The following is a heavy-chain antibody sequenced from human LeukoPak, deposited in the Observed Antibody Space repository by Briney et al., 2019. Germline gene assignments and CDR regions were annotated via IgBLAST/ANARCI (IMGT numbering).Heavy chain of an antibody. D-gene: IGHD6-13*01. Sequence: TSETLSLTCTVSGGSISSYYWSWIRQPPGKGLEWIGYIYYSGSTNYNPSLKSRVTISVDTSKNQFSLKLSSVTAADTAVYYCATLGYSSSLFDYWGQGPLVTVSS. CDR3: ATLGYSSSLFDY. V-gene: IGHV4-59*08. CDR2: IYYSGST. J-gene: IGHJ4*02. CDR1: GGSISSYY.